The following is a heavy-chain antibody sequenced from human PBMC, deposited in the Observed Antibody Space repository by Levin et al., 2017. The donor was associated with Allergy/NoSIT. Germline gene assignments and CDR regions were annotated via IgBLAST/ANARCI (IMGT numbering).Heavy chain of an antibody. CDR3: ARTYYDILTGYYKSRPYYFDY. CDR1: GYSFTSYW. CDR2: IYPGDSDT. Sequence: GGSLRLSCKGSGYSFTSYWIGWVRQMPGKGLEWMGIIYPGDSDTRYSPSFQGQVTISADKSISTAYLQWSSLKASDTAMYYCARTYYDILTGYYKSRPYYFDYWGQGTLVTVSS. V-gene: IGHV5-51*01. D-gene: IGHD3-9*01. J-gene: IGHJ4*02.